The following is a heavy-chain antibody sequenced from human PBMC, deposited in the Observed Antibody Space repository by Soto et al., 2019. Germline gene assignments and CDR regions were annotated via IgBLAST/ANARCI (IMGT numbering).Heavy chain of an antibody. D-gene: IGHD3-3*01. Sequence: QVQVQQWGAGLLKPSETLSLTCAVYGGSFNDYWWRWIRQSPGGGLEWVGEIFQSVTTNYKPSLKRRVTMSIDTSKSQVSLKLTSATAADTATYYCARGRSYTWTFGGQGSLVAVSS. CDR3: ARGRSYTWTF. V-gene: IGHV4-34*02. CDR1: GGSFNDYW. J-gene: IGHJ4*02. CDR2: IFQSVTT.